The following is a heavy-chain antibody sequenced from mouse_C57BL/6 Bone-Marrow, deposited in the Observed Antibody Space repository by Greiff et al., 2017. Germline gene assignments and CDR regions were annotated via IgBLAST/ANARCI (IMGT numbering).Heavy chain of an antibody. CDR2: IHPNMGST. D-gene: IGHD6-1*01. V-gene: IGHV1-64*01. CDR3: ARGCLFY. Sequence: VKLKQPGAELVKPGASVKLSCKASGYTFTSYWMHWVKQRPGQGLEWIGMIHPNMGSTNYNEKFKSKATLTVDKSSSPAYMQLSSLTTDYSAVYCFARGCLFYWGQGTTLTVSS. J-gene: IGHJ2*01. CDR1: GYTFTSYW.